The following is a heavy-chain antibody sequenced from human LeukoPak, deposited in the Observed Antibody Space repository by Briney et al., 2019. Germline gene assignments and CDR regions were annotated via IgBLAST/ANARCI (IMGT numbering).Heavy chain of an antibody. CDR3: ARAAGGNFDY. D-gene: IGHD3-16*01. CDR2: IYTSGST. CDR1: GGSISSYY. V-gene: IGHV4-4*09. J-gene: IGHJ4*02. Sequence: SETLSLTCTVSGGSISSYYWSWIRQPPGKGLEWIGYIYTSGSTNYNPSLKSRVTISVDTSKNQFSLKLSSVTAADTAVYYFARAAGGNFDYWGQGTLVTVSS.